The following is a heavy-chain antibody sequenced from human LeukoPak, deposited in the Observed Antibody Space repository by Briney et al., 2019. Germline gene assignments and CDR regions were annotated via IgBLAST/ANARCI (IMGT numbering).Heavy chain of an antibody. V-gene: IGHV3-30-3*01. CDR1: GFTFSSYA. D-gene: IGHD1-14*01. CDR2: ISYDGSNK. Sequence: PGGSLRLSCAASGFTFSSYAMHWVRQAPGKGLEWVAVISYDGSNKYYADSVKGRFTISRDNSKNTLYLQMNSLRAEDTAVYYCARDPEGAFDIWGQGTMVTVSS. J-gene: IGHJ3*02. CDR3: ARDPEGAFDI.